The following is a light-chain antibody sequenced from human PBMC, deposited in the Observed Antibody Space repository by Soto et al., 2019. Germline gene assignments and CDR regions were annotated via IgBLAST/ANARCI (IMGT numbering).Light chain of an antibody. CDR1: QSVRND. Sequence: ASHMTQSAAALPVPERPRVTITCRASQSVRNDLGWYQQKPRKAPKLLIYAAASLQSGVPSRCSGSGSCTDFTLTIISLQPEDVATEYYRHEYKSPRPFGGGTKVDIK. J-gene: IGKJ4*02. CDR2: AAA. CDR3: RHEYKSPRP. V-gene: IGKV1-6*01.